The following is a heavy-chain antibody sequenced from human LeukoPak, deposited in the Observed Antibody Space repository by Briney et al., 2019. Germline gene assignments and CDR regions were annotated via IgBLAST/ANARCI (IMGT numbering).Heavy chain of an antibody. D-gene: IGHD2-21*02. V-gene: IGHV1-2*02. CDR1: GYTFTGYY. CDR3: ARDGGAYCGGDCYFADDY. J-gene: IGHJ4*02. Sequence: ASVKVSCKASGYTFTGYYMHWVRQAPGQGLEWMVWINPNSGGTDYAQKFQGRVTMTRDTSISTAYMELSRLRSDDTAVYYCARDGGAYCGGDCYFADDYWGQGTLVTVSS. CDR2: INPNSGGT.